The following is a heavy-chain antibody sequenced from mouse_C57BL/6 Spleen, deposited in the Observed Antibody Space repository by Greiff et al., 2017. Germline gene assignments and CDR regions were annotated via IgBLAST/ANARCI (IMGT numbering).Heavy chain of an antibody. Sequence: EVKLMESGGGLVKPGGSLKLSCAASGFTFSSYAMSWVRQTPEKRLEWVATISDGGSYTYYPDNVKGRFTISRDNAKNNLYLQMSHLKSEDTAMYYCARAPQLGRAMDYWGQGTSVTVSS. CDR2: ISDGGSYT. V-gene: IGHV5-4*03. CDR1: GFTFSSYA. J-gene: IGHJ4*01. CDR3: ARAPQLGRAMDY. D-gene: IGHD4-1*02.